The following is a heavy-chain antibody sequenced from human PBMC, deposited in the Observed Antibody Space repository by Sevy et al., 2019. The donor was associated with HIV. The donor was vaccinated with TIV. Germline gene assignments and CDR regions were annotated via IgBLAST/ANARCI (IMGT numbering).Heavy chain of an antibody. Sequence: SETLSLTCTVSGGSISSGNYYWHWIRQPPGKGLEWIGYISYTGNTYYNPSLKSPVTISVDTSNKKFSLRLTSVTAADTAVDYCARDAPEYTCSSVWFDPWGQGTLVTVSS. V-gene: IGHV4-30-4*01. CDR2: ISYTGNT. D-gene: IGHD6-6*01. CDR1: GGSISSGNYY. CDR3: ARDAPEYTCSSVWFDP. J-gene: IGHJ5*02.